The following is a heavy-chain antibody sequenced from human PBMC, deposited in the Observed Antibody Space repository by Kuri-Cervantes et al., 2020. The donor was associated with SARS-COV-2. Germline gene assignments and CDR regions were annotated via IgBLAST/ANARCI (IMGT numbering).Heavy chain of an antibody. CDR3: AKRPNQYGSGSNSYYYMDV. CDR2: INYSGGST. Sequence: GESLKISCLTSGFTFTDYGMAWVRRAPGKVLEWVSSINYSGGSTYYAASVRGRLTISRDNSKNMLYLQMNSLRAEDTAVYYCAKRPNQYGSGSNSYYYMDVWGKGSTVTVSS. J-gene: IGHJ6*03. V-gene: IGHV3-23*01. CDR1: GFTFTDYG. D-gene: IGHD3-10*01.